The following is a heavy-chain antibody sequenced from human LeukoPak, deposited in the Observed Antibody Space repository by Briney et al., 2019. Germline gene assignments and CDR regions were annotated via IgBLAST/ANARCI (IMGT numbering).Heavy chain of an antibody. V-gene: IGHV4-59*01. J-gene: IGHJ4*02. Sequence: PSETLSLTCIVSGGSIRNYYWNWIRQPPGKGLEWIGYISDSGHTDYKPSLKSRGTILVDTSKNQFSLKLTSATAADTAVYYCARWHSHGRYFDYWGQGALVTVSS. CDR1: GGSIRNYY. CDR2: ISDSGHT. CDR3: ARWHSHGRYFDY. D-gene: IGHD5-18*01.